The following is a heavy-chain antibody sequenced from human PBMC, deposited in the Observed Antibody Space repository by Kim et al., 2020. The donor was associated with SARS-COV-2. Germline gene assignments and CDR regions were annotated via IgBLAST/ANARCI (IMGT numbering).Heavy chain of an antibody. CDR2: IYYSGSA. CDR1: GGSISSSSSY. V-gene: IGHV4-39*01. Sequence: SETLSLTCTVSGGSISSSSSYWDWIRQPPGKGLEWIGSIYYSGSAYYNPSLKSRVSISVDTSKNQFSLKLSSVTAADTAVYYCARQKQWLAPRDYWGQGTLVTVSS. D-gene: IGHD6-19*01. CDR3: ARQKQWLAPRDY. J-gene: IGHJ4*02.